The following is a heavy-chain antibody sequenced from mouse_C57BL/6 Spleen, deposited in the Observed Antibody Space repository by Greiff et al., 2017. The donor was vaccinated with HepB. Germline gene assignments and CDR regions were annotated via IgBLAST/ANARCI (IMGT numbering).Heavy chain of an antibody. D-gene: IGHD2-12*01. CDR1: GFTFSDYY. Sequence: EVKLVESEGGLVQPGSSMKLSCTASGFTFSDYYMAWVRQVPEKGLEWVANINYDGSSTYYLDSLKSRFIISRDNAKNILYLQMSSLKSEDTATYYCARGHYRGAWFAYWGQGTLVTVSA. V-gene: IGHV5-16*01. J-gene: IGHJ3*01. CDR3: ARGHYRGAWFAY. CDR2: INYDGSST.